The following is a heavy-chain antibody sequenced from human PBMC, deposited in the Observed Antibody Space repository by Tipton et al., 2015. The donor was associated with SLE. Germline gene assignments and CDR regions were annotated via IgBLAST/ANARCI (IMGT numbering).Heavy chain of an antibody. Sequence: TLSLTCTVSGGSISSYYWSWIRQPPGKGLEWIGYIYYSGSTNYNPSLKSRVTISVDTSKNQFSLKLSSVTAADTAVYYCARGRVAAVYYYYYYYMDVWGKGTTVTVSS. D-gene: IGHD6-13*01. CDR1: GGSISSYY. J-gene: IGHJ6*03. CDR3: ARGRVAAVYYYYYYYMDV. V-gene: IGHV4-59*08. CDR2: IYYSGST.